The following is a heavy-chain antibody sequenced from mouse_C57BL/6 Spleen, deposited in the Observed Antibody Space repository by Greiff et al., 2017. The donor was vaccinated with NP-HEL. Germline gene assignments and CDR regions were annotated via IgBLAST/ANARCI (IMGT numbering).Heavy chain of an antibody. J-gene: IGHJ4*01. CDR2: IYPGSGNT. CDR1: GYTFTDYY. V-gene: IGHV1-76*01. D-gene: IGHD2-4*01. CDR3: ARMSDYDYAMDY. Sequence: VQLQQSGAELVRPGASVKLSCKASGYTFTDYYINWVKQRPGQGLEWIARIYPGSGNTYYNEKFKGKATLTAEKSSSTAYMQLSSLTSEDSAVYFCARMSDYDYAMDYWGQGTSVTVSS.